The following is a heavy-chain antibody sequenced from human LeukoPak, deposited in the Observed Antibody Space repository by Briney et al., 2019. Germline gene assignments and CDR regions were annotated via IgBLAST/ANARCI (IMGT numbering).Heavy chain of an antibody. J-gene: IGHJ4*02. CDR1: GFTFSTYG. Sequence: GGSLRLSCAASGFTFSTYGMTWVRQAPGKGLEWVSAISGSGGSTYYADSVKGRFTISRDNSKNTLYLQMNSLRAEDTAVCYCARRAGAYSHPYDYWGQGTLVTVSS. D-gene: IGHD4/OR15-4a*01. CDR2: ISGSGGST. V-gene: IGHV3-23*01. CDR3: ARRAGAYSHPYDY.